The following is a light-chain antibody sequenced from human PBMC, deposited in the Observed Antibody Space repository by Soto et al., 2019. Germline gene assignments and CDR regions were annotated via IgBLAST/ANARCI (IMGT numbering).Light chain of an antibody. Sequence: DIPMTQSPSSLSASVGDRVTITCRASQSISSYLNWYQQKPGKAPKLLIYAASSLQSGVPSRFSGSGSGTEFTLTISSLQPEDFATYYCQQSYSTLSTFGQGTKLEIK. CDR2: AAS. J-gene: IGKJ2*01. CDR1: QSISSY. CDR3: QQSYSTLST. V-gene: IGKV1-39*01.